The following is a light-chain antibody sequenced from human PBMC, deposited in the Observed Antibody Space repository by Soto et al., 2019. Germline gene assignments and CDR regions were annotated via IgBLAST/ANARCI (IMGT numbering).Light chain of an antibody. V-gene: IGKV1-5*03. Sequence: DIRITKSPSTLSGSVGDRVTITFGASQTISSWLAWYQQKPGKAPKLLIYKASTLKSGVPSRFSGSGSETEFTLTISSLQPDDFATYYCQHYNSYSEAFGQGTKVDIK. CDR2: KAS. CDR3: QHYNSYSEA. J-gene: IGKJ1*01. CDR1: QTISSW.